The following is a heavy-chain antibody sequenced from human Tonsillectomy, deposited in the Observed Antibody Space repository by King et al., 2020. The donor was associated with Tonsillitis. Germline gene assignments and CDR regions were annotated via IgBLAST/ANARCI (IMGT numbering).Heavy chain of an antibody. J-gene: IGHJ4*02. Sequence: VQLVESGGGLVQPGRSLRLSCTASGFTFDDYAMHWVRQAPGKGLEWVSGISWNSNSIGYADSVKGRFTISRDNAKKSLYLQLNSLRDEDTALYYCAKNSHHGYWTNGVCPGYFDYWGQGALVTVSS. CDR2: ISWNSNSI. CDR1: GFTFDDYA. CDR3: AKNSHHGYWTNGVCPGYFDY. V-gene: IGHV3-9*01. D-gene: IGHD2-8*01.